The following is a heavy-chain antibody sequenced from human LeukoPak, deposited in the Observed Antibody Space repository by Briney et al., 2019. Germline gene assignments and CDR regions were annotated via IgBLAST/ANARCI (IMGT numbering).Heavy chain of an antibody. CDR2: IWSDGSNK. V-gene: IGHV3-33*08. Sequence: QAGGSLRLSCAASGFTFSSYAMSWVRQAPGKGLEWVAVIWSDGSNKYNADSVKGRFTISRDNSKNTLYLQMNSLRAEDTAVYYCARDLGGWYNDYGGRGPLVTVSS. CDR3: ARDLGGWYNDY. CDR1: GFTFSSYA. D-gene: IGHD6-19*01. J-gene: IGHJ4*02.